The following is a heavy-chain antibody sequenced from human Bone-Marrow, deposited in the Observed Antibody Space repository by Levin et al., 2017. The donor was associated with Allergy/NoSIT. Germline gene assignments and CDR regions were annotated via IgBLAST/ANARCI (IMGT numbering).Heavy chain of an antibody. J-gene: IGHJ4*02. V-gene: IGHV1-69*13. Sequence: SVKVSCKASGGTFSSYAISWVRQAPGQGLEWMGGIIPIFGTANYAQKFQGRVTITADESTSTAYMELSSLRSEDTAVYYCARDVKSGWYGFDYWGQGTLVTVSS. CDR3: ARDVKSGWYGFDY. CDR1: GGTFSSYA. D-gene: IGHD6-19*01. CDR2: IIPIFGTA.